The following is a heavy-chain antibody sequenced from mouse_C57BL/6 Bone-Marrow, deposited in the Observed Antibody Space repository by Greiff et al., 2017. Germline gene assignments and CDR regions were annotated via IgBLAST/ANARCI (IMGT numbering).Heavy chain of an antibody. CDR1: W. J-gene: IGHJ1*03. CDR3: ARWGLLRWYFDV. CDR2: IHPNSGST. D-gene: IGHD1-1*01. Sequence: QVQLQQPGAELVKPGASVKLSYWMHWVKQRPGQGLEWIGMIHPNSGSTNYNEKFKSKATLTVDKSSSTAYMQLSSLTSEDSAVYYCARWGLLRWYFDVCGTETTVTVSS. V-gene: IGHV1-64*01.